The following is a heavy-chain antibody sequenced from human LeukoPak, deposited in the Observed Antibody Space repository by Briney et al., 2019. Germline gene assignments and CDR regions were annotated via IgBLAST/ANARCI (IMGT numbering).Heavy chain of an antibody. J-gene: IGHJ4*02. CDR3: AEGLQVAEPPDY. Sequence: GGSLSLSCAASGXSFSNYVMYGVPRAPRKGLECVAVISYDGNNKYYADSVKGRFTISRDNSKNTLYLQMSSLRGEDTAGYYCAEGLQVAEPPDYWGQGILVTVSS. D-gene: IGHD2-15*01. CDR2: ISYDGNNK. V-gene: IGHV3-30*18. CDR1: GXSFSNYV.